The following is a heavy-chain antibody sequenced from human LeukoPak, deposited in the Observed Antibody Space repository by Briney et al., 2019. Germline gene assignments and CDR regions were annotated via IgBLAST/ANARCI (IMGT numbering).Heavy chain of an antibody. CDR1: GGSNSSYS. V-gene: IGHV4-4*07. Sequence: SETLSLTCTVSGGSNSSYSXXXIRQPXGXXXXXXGRXFXXXXXXXXPSLKSRVXXXVXTSKKQFSLKLTSVTAADTAVYYCARELNESGSWDFDYWGQGALVTVSS. J-gene: IGHJ4*02. D-gene: IGHD6-13*01. CDR2: XFXXXXX. CDR3: ARELNESGSWDFDY.